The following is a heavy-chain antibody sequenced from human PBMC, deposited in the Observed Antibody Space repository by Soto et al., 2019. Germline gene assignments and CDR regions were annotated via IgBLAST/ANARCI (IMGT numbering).Heavy chain of an antibody. J-gene: IGHJ6*03. CDR2: INHSGST. D-gene: IGHD4-17*01. CDR3: ARPTVTNYYYYMDV. V-gene: IGHV4-34*01. CDR1: GGSFSGYY. Sequence: QVQLQQWGAGLLKPSETLSLTCAVYGGSFSGYYWSWIRQPPGKGLEWIGEINHSGSTNYNPSLKRRVTISVDTSKNQFSLKLSSGTAADTAVYYCARPTVTNYYYYMDVWGKGTTVTVSS.